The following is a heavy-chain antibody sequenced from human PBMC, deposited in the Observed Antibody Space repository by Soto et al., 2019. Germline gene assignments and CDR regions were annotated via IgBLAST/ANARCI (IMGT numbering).Heavy chain of an antibody. D-gene: IGHD3-9*01. Sequence: SETLSLTCTVSGGSVSSGSYYWSWIRQPPGKGLEWIGYIYYSGSTNYNPSLKSRVTISVDTSKNQFSLKLSSVTAADTAVYYCARGAYFDYIKGVDYWGQGTLVTVSS. CDR2: IYYSGST. J-gene: IGHJ4*02. CDR1: GGSVSSGSYY. V-gene: IGHV4-61*01. CDR3: ARGAYFDYIKGVDY.